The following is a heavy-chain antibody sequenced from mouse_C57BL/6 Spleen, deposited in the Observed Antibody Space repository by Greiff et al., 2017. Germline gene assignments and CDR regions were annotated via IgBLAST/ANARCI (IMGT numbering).Heavy chain of an antibody. Sequence: QVQLQQPGAELVRPGSSVKLSCKASGYTFTSYWMHWVKQRPIQGLEWIGNIDPSDSETHYNQKFKDKATLTVDKSSSTAYMQLSSLTSEDSAVYYCARYGYYGNFDYWGQGTTLTVSS. D-gene: IGHD2-1*01. CDR2: IDPSDSET. J-gene: IGHJ2*01. V-gene: IGHV1-52*01. CDR1: GYTFTSYW. CDR3: ARYGYYGNFDY.